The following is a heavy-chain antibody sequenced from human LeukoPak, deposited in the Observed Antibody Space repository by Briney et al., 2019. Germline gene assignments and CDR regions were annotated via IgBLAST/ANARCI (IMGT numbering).Heavy chain of an antibody. CDR3: AKDARSSTNGVDD. D-gene: IGHD2-8*01. Sequence: PGGSLRLSCAASDFSFITYAMSWVRQAPGKGLEWVSGISWNSGSIGYADSVKGRFTISRDNAKNSLYLQMNSLRAEDMALYYCAKDARSSTNGVDDWGQGTLVTVSS. CDR1: DFSFITYA. V-gene: IGHV3-9*03. J-gene: IGHJ4*02. CDR2: ISWNSGSI.